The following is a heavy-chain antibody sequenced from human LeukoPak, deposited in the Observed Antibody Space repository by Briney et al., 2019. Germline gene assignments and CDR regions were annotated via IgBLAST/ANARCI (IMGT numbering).Heavy chain of an antibody. Sequence: GGSLRLSCAASGFSFSNAWMSWVRQASGKGLEWVGRIKSKTDGGTIHYAAPVKGRFTISRDDSKNMVFLQMNSLNTEDTAVYYCCRGWLDYWGQGTLVAVSS. CDR1: GFSFSNAW. CDR2: IKSKTDGGTI. CDR3: CRGWLDY. D-gene: IGHD2-15*01. J-gene: IGHJ4*02. V-gene: IGHV3-15*01.